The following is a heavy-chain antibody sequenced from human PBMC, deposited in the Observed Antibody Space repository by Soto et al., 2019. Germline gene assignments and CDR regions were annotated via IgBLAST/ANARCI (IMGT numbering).Heavy chain of an antibody. CDR2: ISGSGGST. V-gene: IGHV3-23*01. CDR3: AKEDGYNYFDY. D-gene: IGHD5-12*01. CDR1: GFTFSSYA. Sequence: LRLSCAASGFTFSSYAMSWVRQAPGKGLEWVSGISGSGGSTNYADSVKGRFTISRDKSKNALYLQMNSLGAEDTAVYYCAKEDGYNYFDYWGQGTLVTVSS. J-gene: IGHJ4*02.